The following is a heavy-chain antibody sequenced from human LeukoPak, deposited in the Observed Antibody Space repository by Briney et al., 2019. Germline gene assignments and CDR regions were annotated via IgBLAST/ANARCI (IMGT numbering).Heavy chain of an antibody. Sequence: ASVKVFCKASGYTFTSYGISWVRQAPGQGLEWMGWISAYNGNTNYAQKLQGRVTMTTDTSTSTAYMELRSLRSDDTAVYYCARDRLVSGQLRLGELGYWGQGTLVTVSS. CDR2: ISAYNGNT. CDR3: ARDRLVSGQLRLGELGY. J-gene: IGHJ4*02. D-gene: IGHD3-16*01. CDR1: GYTFTSYG. V-gene: IGHV1-18*01.